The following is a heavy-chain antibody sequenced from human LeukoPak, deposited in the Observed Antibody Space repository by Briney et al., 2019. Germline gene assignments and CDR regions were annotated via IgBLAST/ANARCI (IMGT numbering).Heavy chain of an antibody. CDR2: MNPNSGNT. D-gene: IGHD3-10*01. CDR3: SRALRYYYGSGSYYRSVGY. CDR1: GYTFTSYD. V-gene: IGHV1-8*01. J-gene: IGHJ4*02. Sequence: GASVKVSCKASGYTFTSYDINWVRQATGQGREWMGWMNPNSGNTGYAQKFQGRVTMTRNTSISTAYMELSSLRSEDTAVYYCSRALRYYYGSGSYYRSVGYWGQGTLVTVSS.